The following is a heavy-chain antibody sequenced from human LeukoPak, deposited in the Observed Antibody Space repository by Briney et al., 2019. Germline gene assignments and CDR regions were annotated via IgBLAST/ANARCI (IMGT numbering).Heavy chain of an antibody. Sequence: LETLSLTCTVSGGSISSYYWSWIRQPPGKGLEWIGYIYYSGSTNYNPSLKSRVTISVDTSKNQFSLKLSSVTAADTAVYYCARGFGIYAFDIWGQGTMVTVSS. CDR1: GGSISSYY. CDR2: IYYSGST. J-gene: IGHJ3*02. V-gene: IGHV4-59*01. D-gene: IGHD3-3*02. CDR3: ARGFGIYAFDI.